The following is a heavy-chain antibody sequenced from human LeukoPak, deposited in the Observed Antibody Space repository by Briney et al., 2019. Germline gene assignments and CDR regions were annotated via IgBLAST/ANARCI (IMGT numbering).Heavy chain of an antibody. Sequence: GGSLRLSCAASGFTFSSYSMNWVRQAPGKGLEWVSSISSSSSYIYYADSVKGRFTISRDNAKNSLYLQMNSLRAEDAAVYYCAKLPLDYDILTGYYPGAWGQGTLVTVSS. J-gene: IGHJ5*02. CDR3: AKLPLDYDILTGYYPGA. D-gene: IGHD3-9*01. V-gene: IGHV3-21*01. CDR1: GFTFSSYS. CDR2: ISSSSSYI.